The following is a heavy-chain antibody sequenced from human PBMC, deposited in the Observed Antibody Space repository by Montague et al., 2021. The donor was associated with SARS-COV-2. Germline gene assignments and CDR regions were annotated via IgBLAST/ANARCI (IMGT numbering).Heavy chain of an antibody. D-gene: IGHD1-14*01. CDR2: IYHTGAT. Sequence: SETLSLTCAVSGGSITSSNWWAWIRQSPGKGLEWIGEIYHTGATNINPSLKSRVSLDTSNNRFSLPLTSLTAADAAVYFCARRASPGDYRIDYWGQGTGVTVAS. CDR3: ARRASPGDYRIDY. J-gene: IGHJ4*02. CDR1: GGSITSSNW. V-gene: IGHV4-4*02.